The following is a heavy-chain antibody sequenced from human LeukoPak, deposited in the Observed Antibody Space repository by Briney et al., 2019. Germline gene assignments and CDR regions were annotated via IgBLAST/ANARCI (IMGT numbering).Heavy chain of an antibody. D-gene: IGHD2-8*01. CDR3: ARDPEGPRSFVL. Sequence: GGSLRLSCAASGFTFFNQWIHWVRQAPGKGLVWVSHIKDDGSDTKYADSVKGRFTISSDNTKNTVYLQMTSLRAEDTAVYFCARDPEGPRSFVLWGQGTMVTVSS. CDR2: IKDDGSDT. V-gene: IGHV3-74*03. CDR1: GFTFFNQW. J-gene: IGHJ3*01.